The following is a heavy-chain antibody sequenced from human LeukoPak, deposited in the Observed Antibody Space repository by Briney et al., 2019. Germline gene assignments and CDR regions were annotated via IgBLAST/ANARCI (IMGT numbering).Heavy chain of an antibody. CDR2: IYYSGST. Sequence: PSETLSLTCTVSGGSISSSSYYWGWIRQPPGKGLEWIGSIYYSGSTYYNPSLKSRVTISVDTSKNQFSLKLSSVTAADTAVYYCARPYWGAFDIWGQGTMVTVSS. D-gene: IGHD7-27*01. CDR3: ARPYWGAFDI. V-gene: IGHV4-39*07. J-gene: IGHJ3*02. CDR1: GGSISSSSYY.